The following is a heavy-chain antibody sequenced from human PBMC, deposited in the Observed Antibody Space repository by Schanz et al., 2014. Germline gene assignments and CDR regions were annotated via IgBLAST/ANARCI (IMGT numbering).Heavy chain of an antibody. CDR3: ARVVLGGDAFDI. CDR1: GGSFRTYF. D-gene: IGHD3-10*01. J-gene: IGHJ3*02. CDR2: IFHSGTT. Sequence: QVQLQQWGAGLLKPSETLSLSCAVYGGSFRTYFWNWIRQPPGKGLEWIGEIFHSGTTNYNPSLESRVSMSVDTSKKQLSLKLRSVSAADTAVYYCARVVLGGDAFDIWGQGTMVTVSS. V-gene: IGHV4-34*12.